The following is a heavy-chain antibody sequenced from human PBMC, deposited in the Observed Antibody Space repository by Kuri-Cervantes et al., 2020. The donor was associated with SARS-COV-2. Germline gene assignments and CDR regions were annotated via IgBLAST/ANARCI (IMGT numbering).Heavy chain of an antibody. Sequence: SVKVSCKASGGTFSSYAISWVRQAPGQGLEWMGGIIPIFGIANYAQKFQGRVTMTRNTSISTAYMELSSLRAEDTAIYYCAKDEGPWTFHNADYHTYDALDVWGQGTMVTVSS. V-gene: IGHV1-69*10. J-gene: IGHJ3*01. CDR2: IIPIFGIA. CDR1: GGTFSSYA. CDR3: AKDEGPWTFHNADYHTYDALDV. D-gene: IGHD3-16*01.